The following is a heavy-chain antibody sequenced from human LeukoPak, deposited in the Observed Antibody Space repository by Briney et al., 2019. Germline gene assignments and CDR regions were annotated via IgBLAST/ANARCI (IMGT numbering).Heavy chain of an antibody. V-gene: IGHV4-4*07. CDR2: IYTSGST. J-gene: IGHJ6*03. Sequence: PSETLSLTCTVSGGSISSYYWSWIRQPAGKGLEWIGRIYTSGSTNCNPSLKSRVTISVDKSKNQFSLKLSSVTAADTAVYYCARDPGYGSGRYAGIYCYMDVWGKGTTVTVSS. D-gene: IGHD3-10*01. CDR1: GGSISSYY. CDR3: ARDPGYGSGRYAGIYCYMDV.